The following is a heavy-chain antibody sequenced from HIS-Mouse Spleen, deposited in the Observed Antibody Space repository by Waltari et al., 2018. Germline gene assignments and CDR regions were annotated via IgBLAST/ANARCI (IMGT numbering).Heavy chain of an antibody. Sequence: EVQLVESGGGLVQPGGSVRLSCAASGFTVSSNYMSWVRQAPGKGLELVSVIYSGGSTYYADSVKGRFTISRDNSKNTLYLQLNSLRAEDTAVYYCARSNWYFDYWGQGTLVTVSS. J-gene: IGHJ4*02. CDR2: IYSGGST. V-gene: IGHV3-66*01. D-gene: IGHD7-27*01. CDR1: GFTVSSNY. CDR3: ARSNWYFDY.